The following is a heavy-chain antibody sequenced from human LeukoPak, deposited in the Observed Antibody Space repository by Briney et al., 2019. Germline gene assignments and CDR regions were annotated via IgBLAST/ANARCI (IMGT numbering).Heavy chain of an antibody. J-gene: IGHJ5*02. CDR2: INPNSGGT. CDR3: ARAPTSPNWFDP. D-gene: IGHD3-16*01. CDR1: GYTFTGYY. Sequence: ASVKVSCKASGYTFTGYYMHWVRQAPGQGLEWMGWINPNSGGTNYAQKFQGGVTMTRDTSISTAYMELSRLRSDDTAVYYCARAPTSPNWFDPWGQGTLVTVSS. V-gene: IGHV1-2*02.